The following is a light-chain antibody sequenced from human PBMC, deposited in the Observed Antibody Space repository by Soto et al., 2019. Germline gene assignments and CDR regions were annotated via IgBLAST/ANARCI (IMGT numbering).Light chain of an antibody. J-gene: IGLJ1*01. CDR3: AAWDDSLSGFV. Sequence: QSALTQPPSASETPGQRVTISCSGSSSNTGSNYVYWYQQLPGTAPKLLLYRNNQRPSGVPDRFSGSKSGTSASLAISGLRSEDEGDYSCAAWDDSLSGFVFGTGTKVTVX. CDR2: RNN. V-gene: IGLV1-47*01. CDR1: SSNTGSNY.